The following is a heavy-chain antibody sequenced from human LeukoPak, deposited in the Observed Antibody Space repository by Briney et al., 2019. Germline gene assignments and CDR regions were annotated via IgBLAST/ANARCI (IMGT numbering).Heavy chain of an antibody. Sequence: GGSLRLSCVASGFTFSRFNMHWVRQAPGKGLEWVALIWYDGTDTYYADSVMGRFTISRDDSKNTVYLQMNSLRAEDTAFYFCAWGFLDFDFWGHGTLVTVSS. CDR3: AWGFLDFDF. CDR1: GFTFSRFN. J-gene: IGHJ4*01. D-gene: IGHD3-3*01. V-gene: IGHV3-33*01. CDR2: IWYDGTDT.